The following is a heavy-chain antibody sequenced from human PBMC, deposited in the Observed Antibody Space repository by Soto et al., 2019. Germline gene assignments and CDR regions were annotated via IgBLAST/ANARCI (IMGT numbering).Heavy chain of an antibody. D-gene: IGHD2-15*01. CDR2: IIPIFGTA. V-gene: IGHV1-69*01. CDR3: ARTQRATPVVVAATVNYYYGMDV. CDR1: GGTFSSYA. J-gene: IGHJ6*02. Sequence: QVQLVQSGAEVKKPGSSVKVSCKASGGTFSSYAISWVRQAPGQGLEWMGGIIPIFGTANYAQKFQGRVTITADESTSTAYMELSSLRSDDTAVYYCARTQRATPVVVAATVNYYYGMDVWGQGTTVTVSS.